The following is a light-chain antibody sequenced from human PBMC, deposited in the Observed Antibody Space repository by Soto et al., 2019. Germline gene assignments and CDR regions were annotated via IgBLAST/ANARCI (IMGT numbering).Light chain of an antibody. Sequence: DLVMTQSPLSLPVTPGEPASISCRSSQSLLHSNGYNYLDWYLQKPGQSPQLLIYLGSNRASGVPERFRGRGSGTDFTLKISRVEAEDVGVYYCMQALQTPWTFGQGTKVEIK. V-gene: IGKV2-28*01. J-gene: IGKJ1*01. CDR3: MQALQTPWT. CDR2: LGS. CDR1: QSLLHSNGYNY.